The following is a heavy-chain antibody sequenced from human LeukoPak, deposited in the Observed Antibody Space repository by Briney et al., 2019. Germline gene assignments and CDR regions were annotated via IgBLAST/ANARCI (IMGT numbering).Heavy chain of an antibody. CDR3: ARDRRVRIIGWLVEDDY. V-gene: IGHV1-18*01. D-gene: IGHD6-19*01. Sequence: ASVKVSCKASGYTFTSYGISWVRQAPRQGLEWMGWISAYNGNTNYAQKLQGRVTMTTDTSTSTACMELRSLRSDDTAVYYCARDRRVRIIGWLVEDDYWGQGTLVTVSS. CDR1: GYTFTSYG. CDR2: ISAYNGNT. J-gene: IGHJ4*02.